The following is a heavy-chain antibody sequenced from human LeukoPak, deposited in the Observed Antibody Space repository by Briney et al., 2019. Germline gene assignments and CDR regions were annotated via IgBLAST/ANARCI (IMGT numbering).Heavy chain of an antibody. D-gene: IGHD6-6*01. J-gene: IGHJ4*02. CDR1: GGSISSSNW. V-gene: IGHV4-4*02. CDR3: ARGRAARPHKFDY. CDR2: IYHSGST. Sequence: PSETLSLTCAVSGGSISSSNWWSWVRQPPGKGLEWIGEIYHSGSTNYNPSLKSRVTISVDKSKNQFSLKLSSVTAADTAVYYCARGRAARPHKFDYWGQGTLVTVSS.